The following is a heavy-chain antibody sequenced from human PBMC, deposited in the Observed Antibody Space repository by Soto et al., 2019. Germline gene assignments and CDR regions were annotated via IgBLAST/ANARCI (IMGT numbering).Heavy chain of an antibody. CDR2: ISYDGDNK. V-gene: IGHV3-30*18. J-gene: IGHJ3*01. CDR1: GFIFSDFG. CDR3: VKGDLDTAVVNSPDAFDF. Sequence: GGSLRLSCEASGFIFSDFGMHWVRQAPGKGLEWVAVISYDGDNKYYAQSVEGRFTISRGNSKNTLFLNMDSLRPEDTAVYHCVKGDLDTAVVNSPDAFDFWDPGTMVTVS. D-gene: IGHD5-18*01.